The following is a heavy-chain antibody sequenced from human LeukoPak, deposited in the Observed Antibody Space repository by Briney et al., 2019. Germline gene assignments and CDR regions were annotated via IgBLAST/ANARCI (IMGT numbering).Heavy chain of an antibody. CDR1: GYTFATYG. CDR3: ARDWDQRSDCFDP. Sequence: GASVKVSCKASGYTFATYGISWVRQVPGQGLEWMGWVSDRNGGPNYAQKFKDRVTMTADKSTSTAYLELRSLRSDDTAVYYCARDWDQRSDCFDPWGQGTLVTVSS. D-gene: IGHD1-26*01. J-gene: IGHJ5*02. V-gene: IGHV1-18*01. CDR2: VSDRNGGP.